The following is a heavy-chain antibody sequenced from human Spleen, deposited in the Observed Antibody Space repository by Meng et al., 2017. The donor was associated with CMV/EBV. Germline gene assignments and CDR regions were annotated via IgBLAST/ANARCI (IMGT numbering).Heavy chain of an antibody. CDR1: GYSISSGYY. CDR2: IYHSGST. J-gene: IGHJ6*02. V-gene: IGHV4-38-2*02. CDR3: ARVWGGDSWGYYGMDV. Sequence: SETLSLTCTVSGYSISSGYYWGWIRQPPGKGLEWIGSIYHSGSTYYNPSLKSRVTISVDTSKNQFSLKLSSLTAADTAVYYCARVWGGDSWGYYGMDVWGLGTTVTVSS. D-gene: IGHD2-21*02.